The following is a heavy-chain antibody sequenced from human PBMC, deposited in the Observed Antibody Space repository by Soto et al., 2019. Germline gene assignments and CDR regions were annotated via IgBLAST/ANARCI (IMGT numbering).Heavy chain of an antibody. V-gene: IGHV4-61*03. CDR3: AREWGLLPYYVMNV. D-gene: IGHD7-27*01. CDR2: ISYTGRT. CDR1: GDSVTSGSYY. Sequence: SETLSLTCTVSGDSVTSGSYYWTWLRQPPGKGLEWIGYISYTGRTKYNPSLQSRVTISVDTSKNDFSLNLSSVTAADTAVYFCAREWGLLPYYVMNVWGHGTAVTVSS. J-gene: IGHJ6*02.